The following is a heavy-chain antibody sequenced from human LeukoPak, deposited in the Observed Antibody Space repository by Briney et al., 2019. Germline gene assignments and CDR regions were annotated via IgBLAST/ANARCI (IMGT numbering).Heavy chain of an antibody. CDR3: ARVNLENDY. CDR1: GGSMSIDNYY. D-gene: IGHD3-3*01. Sequence: SETLSLTCTVSGGSMSIDNYYWAWIRQPPGKGLEWIGSIYHSGSTYYNPSLKSRVTISVDTSKNQFSLKLSSVTAADTAVYYCARVNLENDYWGQGTLVTVSS. J-gene: IGHJ4*02. CDR2: IYHSGST. V-gene: IGHV4-39*07.